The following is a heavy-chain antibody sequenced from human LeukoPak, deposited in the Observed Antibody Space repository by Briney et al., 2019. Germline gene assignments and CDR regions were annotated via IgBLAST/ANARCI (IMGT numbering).Heavy chain of an antibody. CDR2: IYHSGST. V-gene: IGHV4-4*02. Sequence: SETLSLTCAVSGGSISSSNWWSWVRQPPGKGLEWIGEIYHSGSTNYNPSLKSRVTISVDKSKNQFSLKLSSVTAADTAVYYCARSYSSSWYPPGYWGQGTLVTVSS. D-gene: IGHD6-13*01. J-gene: IGHJ4*02. CDR3: ARSYSSSWYPPGY. CDR1: GGSISSSNW.